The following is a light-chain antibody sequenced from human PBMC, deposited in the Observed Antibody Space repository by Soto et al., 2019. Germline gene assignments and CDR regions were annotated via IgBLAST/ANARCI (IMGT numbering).Light chain of an antibody. V-gene: IGLV9-49*01. CDR3: GADHGSGSNFVYV. CDR2: VGTGGIVG. J-gene: IGLJ1*01. Sequence: QSVLTQPPSASASLGASVTLTCTLSSGYSNYKVDWYQQRPGKGPRFVMRVGTGGIVGSKGDGIPDRFSVLASGLNRYLTIRNIQEEDESDDHCGADHGSGSNFVYVFGTGTKLTVL. CDR1: SGYSNYK.